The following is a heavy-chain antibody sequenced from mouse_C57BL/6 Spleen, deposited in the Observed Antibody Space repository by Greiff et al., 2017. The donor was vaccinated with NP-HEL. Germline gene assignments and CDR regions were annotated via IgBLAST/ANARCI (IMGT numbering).Heavy chain of an antibody. D-gene: IGHD1-1*01. Sequence: VKLMESGPELVKPGASVKISCKASGYAFSSSWMNWVKQRPGKGLEWIGRIYPGDGDTNYNGKFKGKATLTADKSSSTAYMQLSSLTSEDSAVYFCARSYYYGSSWAWFAYWGQGTLVTVSA. CDR3: ARSYYYGSSWAWFAY. CDR2: IYPGDGDT. V-gene: IGHV1-82*01. J-gene: IGHJ3*01. CDR1: GYAFSSSW.